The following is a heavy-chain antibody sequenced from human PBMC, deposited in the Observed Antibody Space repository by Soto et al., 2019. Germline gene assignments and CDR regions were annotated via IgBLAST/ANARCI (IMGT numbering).Heavy chain of an antibody. D-gene: IGHD6-19*01. CDR3: TKLSTLYGSGWDLDY. CDR1: GFTFSTYA. J-gene: IGHJ4*02. Sequence: EVQLLESGGGLLRRGGSLRLSFAASGFTFSTYAMSWVRQAPGKGLEWVSGISDSGRSTYYADSVKGRFTISRDNSKNTLYLQMNSLRAEDTAMYYCTKLSTLYGSGWDLDYWGQGTLVTVSS. V-gene: IGHV3-23*01. CDR2: ISDSGRST.